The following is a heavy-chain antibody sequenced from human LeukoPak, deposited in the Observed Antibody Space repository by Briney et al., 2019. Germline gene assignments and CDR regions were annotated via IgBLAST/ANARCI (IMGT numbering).Heavy chain of an antibody. CDR3: ARADARVRGPVDYYGMDV. CDR2: IIPIFDKV. V-gene: IGHV1-69*13. CDR1: GGTFRSYG. J-gene: IGHJ6*02. Sequence: SVNVSCKASGGTFRSYGISWVRQAPGQGLEWMGGIIPIFDKVNYAQKFQGRVMITADESTSTAYMEVSSMRSEDTAVYYCARADARVRGPVDYYGMDVWGQGTTVTVSS. D-gene: IGHD3-10*01.